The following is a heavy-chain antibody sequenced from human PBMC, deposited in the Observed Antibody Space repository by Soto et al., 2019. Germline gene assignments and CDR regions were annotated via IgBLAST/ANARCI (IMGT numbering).Heavy chain of an antibody. CDR1: GGSISSGGYY. J-gene: IGHJ5*02. V-gene: IGHV4-31*03. D-gene: IGHD3-10*01. Sequence: PSETLSLTCTVSGGSISSGGYYWSWIRQHPGKGLEWIGYIYYSGSTYYNPSLKSRVTISVDTSKNQFSLKLSSVTAADTAVYYCARDIGSTDYHWFDPWGQGTLVTVSS. CDR2: IYYSGST. CDR3: ARDIGSTDYHWFDP.